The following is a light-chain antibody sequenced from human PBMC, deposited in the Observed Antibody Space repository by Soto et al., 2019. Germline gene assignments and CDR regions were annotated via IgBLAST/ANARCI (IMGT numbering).Light chain of an antibody. V-gene: IGKV3-20*01. CDR2: GVS. Sequence: EIVLTQSPGTLSLSPGERATLSCRASQSVTSTYLAWYQQKPGQAPRLLIYGVSTRATDIPDRFSGSGSGTDLTINISRLETEDFAVYYCPQYSRSPEVTFGGGTKVEIK. J-gene: IGKJ4*01. CDR3: PQYSRSPEVT. CDR1: QSVTSTY.